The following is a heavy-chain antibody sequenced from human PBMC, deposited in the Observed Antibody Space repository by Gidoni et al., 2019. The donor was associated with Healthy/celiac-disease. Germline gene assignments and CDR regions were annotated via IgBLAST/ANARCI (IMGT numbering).Heavy chain of an antibody. Sequence: EVQLVESGGGVVQPGGSLRLSCAASGFTFSSYWMSWVRQAPGKGLEWVATIKQDGSEKYYVDSVKGRFTISRDNAKNSLYLQMNSLRAEDTAVYYCARDLAYGDYFLYYYGMDVWGQGTTVTVSS. CDR2: IKQDGSEK. CDR1: GFTFSSYW. D-gene: IGHD4-17*01. V-gene: IGHV3-7*05. CDR3: ARDLAYGDYFLYYYGMDV. J-gene: IGHJ6*02.